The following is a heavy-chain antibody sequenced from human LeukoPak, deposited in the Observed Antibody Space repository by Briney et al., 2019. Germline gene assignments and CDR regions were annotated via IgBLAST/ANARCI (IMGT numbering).Heavy chain of an antibody. CDR3: ARGALRLFDWLKKDYYYIDV. D-gene: IGHD3-9*01. V-gene: IGHV6-1*01. J-gene: IGHJ6*03. Sequence: SQTLSLTCAISGDSVSSNSAAWNWIRQSPSRGLEWLGRTYYRSKWYNDYAVSVKSRITINPDTSKNQFSLQLSSVTTADTAVYYCARGALRLFDWLKKDYYYIDVWGKGTTVTISS. CDR2: TYYRSKWYN. CDR1: GDSVSSNSAA.